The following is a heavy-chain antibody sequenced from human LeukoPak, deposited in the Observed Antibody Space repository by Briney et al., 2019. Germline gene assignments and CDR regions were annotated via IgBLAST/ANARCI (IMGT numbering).Heavy chain of an antibody. D-gene: IGHD3-22*01. CDR2: IYYRGST. CDR3: VRGTEVVEPIV. Sequence: PSETLSLTCTVSGGSISNGGYFWNWIRQPPGKGLEWIGCIYYRGSTYYNPSLQGRVSMSVDTSKNQFSLRLTSVTAADTAVYYCVRGTEVVEPIVWGQGTLVTVTS. V-gene: IGHV4-30-4*08. J-gene: IGHJ4*02. CDR1: GGSISNGGYF.